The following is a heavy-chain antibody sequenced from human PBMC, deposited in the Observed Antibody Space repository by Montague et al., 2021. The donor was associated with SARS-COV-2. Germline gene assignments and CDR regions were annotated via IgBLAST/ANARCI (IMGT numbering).Heavy chain of an antibody. Sequence: SETLSLTCGVTGGSLSGCYCCWIRKAPPKGQELNGVISHSGNTNXNPTSTPQLAMTVATSKDHFPLKLSSVTAAATAVYYCVRGTYTSGLRRHFGMDVWGQGTMVTVSS. J-gene: IGHJ6*02. CDR2: ISHSGNT. D-gene: IGHD6-19*01. V-gene: IGHV4-34*01. CDR1: GGSLSGCY. CDR3: VRGTYTSGLRRHFGMDV.